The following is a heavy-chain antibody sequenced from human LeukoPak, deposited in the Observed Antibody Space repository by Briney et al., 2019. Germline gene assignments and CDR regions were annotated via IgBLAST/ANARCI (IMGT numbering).Heavy chain of an antibody. CDR1: GFTFSSYG. V-gene: IGHV3-30*18. D-gene: IGHD5-18*01. CDR2: ISYDGSNK. CDR3: AKDLTYSYGLQGYYYYGMDV. Sequence: PGGSLRLSCAASGFTFSSYGMHWVRQAPGKGLEGVAVISYDGSNKYYADSVKGRFTISRDNSKNTLYLQMNSLRAEDTAVYYCAKDLTYSYGLQGYYYYGMDVWGQGTTVTVSS. J-gene: IGHJ6*02.